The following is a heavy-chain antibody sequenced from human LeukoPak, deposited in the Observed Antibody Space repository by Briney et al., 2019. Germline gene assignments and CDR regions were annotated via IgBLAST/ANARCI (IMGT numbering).Heavy chain of an antibody. CDR2: ISSSSSYI. D-gene: IGHD3-10*01. J-gene: IGHJ3*02. CDR1: GFTFSSYS. CDR3: ARDPPTYYYGSGRGAFDI. Sequence: GGSLKLSCAASGFTFSSYSMNWVRQAPGKGLEWVSSISSSSSYIYYADSVKGRFTISRDNAKNSLYLQMNSLRAEDTAVYYCARDPPTYYYGSGRGAFDIWGQGTMVTVSS. V-gene: IGHV3-21*01.